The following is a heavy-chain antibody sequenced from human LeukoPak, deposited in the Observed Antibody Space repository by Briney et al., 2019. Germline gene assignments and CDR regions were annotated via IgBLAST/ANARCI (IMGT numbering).Heavy chain of an antibody. CDR1: GYTLTELS. J-gene: IGHJ6*02. CDR3: ASTRYDILTNYYYYGMDV. V-gene: IGHV1-24*01. Sequence: ASVTVSCKVSGYTLTELSMHWVRQAPGKGLEWMGGFDPEDGETIYAQKFQGRVTMTEDTSTDTAYMELSRLRSDDTAVYYCASTRYDILTNYYYYGMDVWGQGTTVTVSS. D-gene: IGHD3-9*01. CDR2: FDPEDGET.